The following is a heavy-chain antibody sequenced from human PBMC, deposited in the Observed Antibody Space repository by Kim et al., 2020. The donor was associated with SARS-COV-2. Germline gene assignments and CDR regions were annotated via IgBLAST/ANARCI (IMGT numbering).Heavy chain of an antibody. CDR2: T. CDR3: ARLYSGGTFDY. V-gene: IGHV1-46*01. D-gene: IGHD1-26*01. Sequence: TSYAQKFQGRVTMTRDTSTSTVYMELSSLTSEDTAVYYCARLYSGGTFDYWGQGTLVTVSS. J-gene: IGHJ4*02.